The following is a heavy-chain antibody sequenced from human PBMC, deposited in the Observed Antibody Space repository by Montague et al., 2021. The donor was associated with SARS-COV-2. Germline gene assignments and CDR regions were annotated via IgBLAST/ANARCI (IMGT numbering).Heavy chain of an antibody. CDR1: GYNFTRYW. V-gene: IGHV5-51*01. Sequence: GAEVKLPGESLKISCKTSGYNFTRYWIGWVRQMPGKGLEWMGXINPGDSDTKYSPSFQGQVTISADKSIGTAYLQWSSLKTSDTAMYYCARQPSNWYDPWGQGTLVTVSS. CDR2: INPGDSDT. CDR3: ARQPSNWYDP. J-gene: IGHJ5*02.